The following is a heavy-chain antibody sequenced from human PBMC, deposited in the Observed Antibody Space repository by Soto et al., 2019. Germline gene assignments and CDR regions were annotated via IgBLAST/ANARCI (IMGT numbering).Heavy chain of an antibody. CDR3: ASGASRWYPYFFDS. CDR2: IIPYYNTL. CDR1: EGTFNSYA. J-gene: IGHJ4*02. D-gene: IGHD6-13*01. Sequence: QAEVVQSGAEVRKPGSSVKLSCKASEGTFNSYAIAWVRQAPGQGLEWMGGIIPYYNTLNYAQKFQDRVTITADDSTNTVYMELSSLRSDDTAVYFCASGASRWYPYFFDSWAQGTLVTVSS. V-gene: IGHV1-69*01.